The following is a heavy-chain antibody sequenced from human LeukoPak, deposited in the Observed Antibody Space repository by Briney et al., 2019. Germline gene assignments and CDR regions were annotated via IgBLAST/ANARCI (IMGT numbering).Heavy chain of an antibody. CDR1: GFTFSSYA. V-gene: IGHV3-23*01. Sequence: GGSLRLSCAASGFTFSSYAMSWVRPAPGKGLEWASTINGSDGSTYYADSLKGRFTISRDNSKNTLYLQMNSLRSEDTAVYYCAPLGYCSDTSCSDTDYWGQGTLVTVSS. D-gene: IGHD2-2*01. J-gene: IGHJ4*02. CDR2: INGSDGST. CDR3: APLGYCSDTSCSDTDY.